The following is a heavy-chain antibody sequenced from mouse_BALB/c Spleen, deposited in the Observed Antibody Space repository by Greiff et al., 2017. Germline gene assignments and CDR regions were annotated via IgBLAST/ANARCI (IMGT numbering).Heavy chain of an antibody. Sequence: EVQLVESGPGLVKPSQSLSLTCTVTGYSITSDYAWNWIRQFPGNKLEWMGYISYSGSTSYNPSLKSRISITRDTSKNQFFLQLNSVTTEDTATYYCARDYGSSPSYFAYWGQGTTLTVSS. J-gene: IGHJ2*01. V-gene: IGHV3-2*02. CDR3: ARDYGSSPSYFAY. CDR2: ISYSGST. D-gene: IGHD1-1*01. CDR1: GYSITSDYA.